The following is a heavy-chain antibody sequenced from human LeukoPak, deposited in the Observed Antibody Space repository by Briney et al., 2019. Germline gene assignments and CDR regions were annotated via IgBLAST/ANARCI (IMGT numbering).Heavy chain of an antibody. CDR3: ARKEYCSGGSCTGQPFNWFDP. CDR2: IYYSGST. D-gene: IGHD2-15*01. V-gene: IGHV4-39*01. CDR1: GGSISSSSYY. J-gene: IGHJ5*02. Sequence: SETLSLTCTVSGGSISSSSYYWGWIRQPPGKGLEWIGSIYYSGSTYYNPSLKSRVTISVDTSKNQFSLKLSSVTAADTAVYYCARKEYCSGGSCTGQPFNWFDPWGQGTLVTVSS.